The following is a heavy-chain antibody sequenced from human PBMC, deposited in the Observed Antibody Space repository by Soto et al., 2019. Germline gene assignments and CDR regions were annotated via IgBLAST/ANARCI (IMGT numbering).Heavy chain of an antibody. CDR3: ATGSTLITIFGRYHYYYGMDV. J-gene: IGHJ6*02. Sequence: ASVKVSCKVSGYTLTELSMHWMRQAPGKGLEWMGGFDPEDGETIYAQKFQGRVTMTEDTSTDTAYMELSSLRSEDTAVYYCATGSTLITIFGRYHYYYGMDVWGQGTTVTVSS. CDR1: GYTLTELS. CDR2: FDPEDGET. D-gene: IGHD3-3*01. V-gene: IGHV1-24*01.